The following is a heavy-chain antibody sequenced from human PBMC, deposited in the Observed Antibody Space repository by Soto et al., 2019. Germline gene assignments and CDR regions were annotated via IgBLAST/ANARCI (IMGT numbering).Heavy chain of an antibody. V-gene: IGHV3-30*18. D-gene: IGHD1-26*01. CDR2: ISYDGRNK. Sequence: VGSLRLSCAGSGFAFSSYGMYWVRQAPGKGLEWVADISYDGRNKYYAESVKGRFTISRDNSKNTLYLQMNSLRTEDTAVYYCAKDWRWEQQIYGMNVWGQGTTVTVS. CDR3: AKDWRWEQQIYGMNV. CDR1: GFAFSSYG. J-gene: IGHJ6*02.